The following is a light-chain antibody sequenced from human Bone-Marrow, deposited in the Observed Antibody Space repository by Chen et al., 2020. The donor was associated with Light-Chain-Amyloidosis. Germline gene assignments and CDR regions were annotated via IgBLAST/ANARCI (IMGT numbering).Light chain of an antibody. J-gene: IGKJ4*01. V-gene: IGKV3-11*01. CDR2: DAS. CDR1: QSVSSY. CDR3: QQRSNWRVT. Sequence: EIVLTQSPATLSSSPGERATLSCRDSQSVSSYLAWFQQKPGQAPRLLIYDASNRATGIPGRFSGSGSGTDFTLTISSLEPEDFAVYYCQQRSNWRVTFGGGTKVEIK.